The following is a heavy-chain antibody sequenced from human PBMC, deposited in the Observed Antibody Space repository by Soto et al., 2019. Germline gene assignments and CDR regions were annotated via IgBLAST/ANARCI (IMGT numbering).Heavy chain of an antibody. CDR3: ARSESKLEPYDY. J-gene: IGHJ4*02. CDR2: TYYSGST. CDR1: GGSISSGDYY. Sequence: SETLSLTCTVSGGSISSGDYYWGWIRQPPGKGLEWIGYTYYSGSTYYNPSLKSRVTISVDTSKNQFSLKLSSVTAADTAVYYCARSESKLEPYDYWGQGTLVTVSS. D-gene: IGHD1-1*01. V-gene: IGHV4-30-4*01.